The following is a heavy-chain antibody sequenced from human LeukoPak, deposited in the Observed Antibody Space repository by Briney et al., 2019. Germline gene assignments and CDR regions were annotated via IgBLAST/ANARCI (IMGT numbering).Heavy chain of an antibody. CDR2: ISSSSSYI. J-gene: IGHJ4*02. CDR1: GFTFSSYS. D-gene: IGHD6-6*01. Sequence: GGSLRLSCAASGFTFSSYSMNWVRQAPGKGLEWVSSISSSSSYICCADSAKGRFTISRGNAKNSLYLQMNSLRAEDTAVYCCAREYSSSTDFDYWGQGTLVTVSS. V-gene: IGHV3-21*01. CDR3: AREYSSSTDFDY.